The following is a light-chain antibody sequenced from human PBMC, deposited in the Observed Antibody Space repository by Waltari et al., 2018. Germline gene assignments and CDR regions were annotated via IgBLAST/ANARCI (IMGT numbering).Light chain of an antibody. CDR1: SGSLSTTSY. CDR2: NPN. CDR3: LLYLGSGIFV. V-gene: IGLV8-61*01. J-gene: IGLJ3*02. Sequence: QTVVTQEPSLSVSPGGTVTLTCALSSGSLSTTSYARWYQQTPGQPPRTALYNPNSRSSGVPVRCSVSSLGNRAALTITGAQAEDESDYYCLLYLGSGIFVFGGGTKLTVL.